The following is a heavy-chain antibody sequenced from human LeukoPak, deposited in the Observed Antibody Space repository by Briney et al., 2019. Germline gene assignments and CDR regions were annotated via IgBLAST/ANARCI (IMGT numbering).Heavy chain of an antibody. D-gene: IGHD3-22*01. CDR3: ARDRWDPAYDSSGYSQHEGY. CDR2: INHSGST. Sequence: PSETLSLTCAVYGGSFSGYYWSWIRQPPGKGLEWIGEINHSGSTSYNPSLKSRVTISVDTSKNQFSLKLSSVTAADTAVYYCARDRWDPAYDSSGYSQHEGYWGQGTLVTVSS. V-gene: IGHV4-34*01. CDR1: GGSFSGYY. J-gene: IGHJ4*02.